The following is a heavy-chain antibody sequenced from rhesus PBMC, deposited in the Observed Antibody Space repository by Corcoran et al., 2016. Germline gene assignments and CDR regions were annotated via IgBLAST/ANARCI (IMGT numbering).Heavy chain of an antibody. V-gene: IGHV4-169*02. J-gene: IGHJ4*01. Sequence: QLQLQESGPGLVKPSETLSVTCAVSGGSISSSYWSWIRQAPGKGLEWIGYIYGSGSSTNYNPSLKSRVTLSVDTSTTQLSLKLSSVTAADTAVYYCASGGVAAPFDYWGQGVLVTVSS. CDR1: GGSISSSY. CDR2: IYGSGSST. CDR3: ASGGVAAPFDY. D-gene: IGHD4-29*01.